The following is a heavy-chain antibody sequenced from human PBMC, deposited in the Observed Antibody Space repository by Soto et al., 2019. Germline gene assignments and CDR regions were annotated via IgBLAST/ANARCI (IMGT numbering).Heavy chain of an antibody. D-gene: IGHD6-25*01. Sequence: TLSLTCTVSGCSITSSSHFWGWVLQPPGKGLEWIGTIYFTGNTYYTPSLKSRLTMSIDTSKNEFSLRLNSVTAAETAVYYCAGQTFTIAAASYGRRNWFDPWGPGTLITVSS. J-gene: IGHJ5*02. CDR1: GCSITSSSHF. CDR3: AGQTFTIAAASYGRRNWFDP. CDR2: IYFTGNT. V-gene: IGHV4-39*01.